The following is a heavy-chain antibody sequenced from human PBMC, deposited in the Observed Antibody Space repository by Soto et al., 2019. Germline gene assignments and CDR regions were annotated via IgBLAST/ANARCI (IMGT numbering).Heavy chain of an antibody. V-gene: IGHV3-23*01. CDR3: VAELRFLEWLLYGATRFSDAFDI. Sequence: PGGSLRLSCAASGFTFSSYAMSWVRQAPGKGLEWVSAISGSGGSTCYADSVKGRFTISRDNSKNTLYLQMNSLRAEDTAVYYCVAELRFLEWLLYGATRFSDAFDIWGQGTMVTVSS. J-gene: IGHJ3*02. CDR2: ISGSGGST. D-gene: IGHD3-3*01. CDR1: GFTFSSYA.